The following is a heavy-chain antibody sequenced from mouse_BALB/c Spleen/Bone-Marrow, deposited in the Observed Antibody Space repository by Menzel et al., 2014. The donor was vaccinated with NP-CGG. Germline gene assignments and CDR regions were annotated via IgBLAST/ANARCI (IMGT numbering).Heavy chain of an antibody. V-gene: IGHV14-3*02. J-gene: IGHJ3*01. CDR2: IDPANGNT. CDR1: GFNIKDTY. D-gene: IGHD1-1*01. CDR3: VNYYYGSSLFAY. Sequence: VQLQQSGAELVKPGAPVKLSCTASGFNIKDTYMHWVKQRPEQGLEWIGRIDPANGNTKYDPKFQGKATITADTSSNTAYLQLSSLTSEDTAVYYCVNYYYGSSLFAYWGQGTLVTVSA.